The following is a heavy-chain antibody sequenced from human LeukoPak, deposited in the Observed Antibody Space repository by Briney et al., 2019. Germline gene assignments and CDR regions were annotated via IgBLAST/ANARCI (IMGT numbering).Heavy chain of an antibody. CDR3: AKSGRRYYDSSGYYDSDFDY. Sequence: SETLSLTCAVSGGSISSSNWWSWVRQPPGKGLEWIGYIYYSGSTNYNPSLKSRITISVDTSKNQFSLKLSSVTAADTAVYYCAKSGRRYYDSSGYYDSDFDYWGQGTLVTVSS. V-gene: IGHV4-4*02. CDR1: GGSISSSNW. D-gene: IGHD3-22*01. CDR2: IYYSGST. J-gene: IGHJ4*02.